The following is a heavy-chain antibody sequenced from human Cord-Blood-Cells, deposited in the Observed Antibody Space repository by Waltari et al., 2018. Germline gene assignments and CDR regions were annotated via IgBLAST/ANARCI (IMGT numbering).Heavy chain of an antibody. CDR1: GYTFTGYY. CDR2: INPTSGGT. J-gene: IGHJ3*02. CDR3: ARTVTDAFDI. Sequence: QVQLVQSGAEVKKPGASVKVSCKASGYTFTGYYMHWVRQAPGQGLEWMGWINPTSGGTNYAQTVQGRVTMTRDTSISTAYMELSRLRSDDTAVYYCARTVTDAFDIWGQGTMVTVSS. V-gene: IGHV1-2*02. D-gene: IGHD4-4*01.